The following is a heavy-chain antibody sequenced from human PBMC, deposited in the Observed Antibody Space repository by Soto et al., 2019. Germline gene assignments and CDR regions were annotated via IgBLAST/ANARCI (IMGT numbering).Heavy chain of an antibody. Sequence: ASVKVSCKASGYTFTRYYINWVRQAPGQGLEWMGWVSAYNGNTHYEQKLQGRVTLTTDTSTSTAYMELRSLRSDDTAVYYCARNYYDSSGYYSRGAFDIWGQGTMVTVSS. J-gene: IGHJ3*02. D-gene: IGHD3-22*01. CDR1: GYTFTRYY. CDR3: ARNYYDSSGYYSRGAFDI. CDR2: VSAYNGNT. V-gene: IGHV1-18*01.